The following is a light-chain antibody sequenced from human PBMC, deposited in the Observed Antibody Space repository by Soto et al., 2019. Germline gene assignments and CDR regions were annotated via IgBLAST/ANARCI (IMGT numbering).Light chain of an antibody. J-gene: IGKJ1*01. CDR2: RAS. CDR3: QQSYTSHQWT. V-gene: IGKV1-39*01. Sequence: DIQMTQSPCSLSASVGGRFTISCRASQIISTYLNWYQQKPGTAPRLLISRASSVKSGVPPRFSGSGSGRDFTLTISSLRPEDTATYFCQQSYTSHQWTFGQGTKVDIK. CDR1: QIISTY.